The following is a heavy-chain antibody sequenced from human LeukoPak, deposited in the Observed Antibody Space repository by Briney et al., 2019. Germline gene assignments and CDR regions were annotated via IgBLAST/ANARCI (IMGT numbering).Heavy chain of an antibody. D-gene: IGHD6-19*01. Sequence: PGGSLRLSCAASGFTFSSNVMIWVRQAPGKGLEWVSSIPASGGSTYYADSVKGRFTISRDNSKNSLYLQMNSLRAEDTAVYYCAKESSGGWYFDYWGQGTPVTVSS. CDR3: AKESSGGWYFDY. V-gene: IGHV3-23*01. CDR2: IPASGGST. J-gene: IGHJ4*02. CDR1: GFTFSSNV.